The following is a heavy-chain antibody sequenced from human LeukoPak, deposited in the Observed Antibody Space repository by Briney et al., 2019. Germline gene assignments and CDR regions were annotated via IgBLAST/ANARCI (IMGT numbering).Heavy chain of an antibody. CDR2: IYYSGST. CDR3: ARGGSYSYYFDY. J-gene: IGHJ4*02. CDR1: GGSISSSSYY. V-gene: IGHV4-39*01. Sequence: SETLSLTCTVSGGSISSSSYYWGWIRQPPGKGLEWIGSIYYSGSTSYNPSLKSRVTISVDTSKNQFSLKLSSVTAADTAVYYCARGGSYSYYFDYWGQGTLVTVSS. D-gene: IGHD1-26*01.